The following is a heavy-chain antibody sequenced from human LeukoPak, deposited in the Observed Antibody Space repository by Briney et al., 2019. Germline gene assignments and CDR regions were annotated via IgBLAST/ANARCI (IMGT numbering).Heavy chain of an antibody. J-gene: IGHJ6*03. V-gene: IGHV4-4*07. CDR1: GGSISSYY. Sequence: SETLSLTCTVSGGSISSYYWSWIRQPAGKGLEWIGRIYTSGSTNYNPSLKSRVTMSVDTSKNQFSLKLSSVTAADTAVYYCARLIQLEGGTGYYYMDVWGKGTTVTVSS. CDR3: ARLIQLEGGTGYYYMDV. CDR2: IYTSGST. D-gene: IGHD1-1*01.